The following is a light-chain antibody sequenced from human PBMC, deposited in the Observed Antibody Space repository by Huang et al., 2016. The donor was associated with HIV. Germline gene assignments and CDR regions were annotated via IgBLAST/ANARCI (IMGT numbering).Light chain of an antibody. J-gene: IGKJ2*01. CDR1: QGISSY. CDR2: AAS. CDR3: QQYYTYPHS. V-gene: IGKV1-8*01. Sequence: AIRMTQSPSSLSASTGDRVTITCRVSQGISSYLAWYQQKPGKAPKILICAASTLQSGVPSRFSGSGFGTDFTLTISSLQSEDLGSYHCQQYYTYPHSFGQGTKLEI.